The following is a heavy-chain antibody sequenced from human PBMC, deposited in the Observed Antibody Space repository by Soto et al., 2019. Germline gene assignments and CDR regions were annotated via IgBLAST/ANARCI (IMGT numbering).Heavy chain of an antibody. J-gene: IGHJ6*02. CDR2: IYYSGNT. V-gene: IGHV4-59*01. D-gene: IGHD3-10*01. CDR1: VASISSYY. Sequence: PSETLSLTCDVSVASISSYYWSWIRQPPGKGLEWIGYIYYSGNTNYNPSLKSRVTMSVDTSKNQFSLNLTSVTAADTAVYFCARASYGSGNYYAPYYFYAMDVWGHGTTVTVSS. CDR3: ARASYGSGNYYAPYYFYAMDV.